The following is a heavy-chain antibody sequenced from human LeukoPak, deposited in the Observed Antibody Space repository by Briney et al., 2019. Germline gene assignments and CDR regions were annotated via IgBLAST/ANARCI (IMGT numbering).Heavy chain of an antibody. J-gene: IGHJ4*02. D-gene: IGHD1-26*01. Sequence: SETLSLTCAVYGGSFSGYYWSWIRQPPGKGLEWIGEINHSGSTNYNPSLKSRVTMSVDTSKNQFSLKLSSVTAADTAVYYCARVGKNSGSYLAPFDYWGQGTLVTVSS. CDR3: ARVGKNSGSYLAPFDY. V-gene: IGHV4-34*01. CDR1: GGSFSGYY. CDR2: INHSGST.